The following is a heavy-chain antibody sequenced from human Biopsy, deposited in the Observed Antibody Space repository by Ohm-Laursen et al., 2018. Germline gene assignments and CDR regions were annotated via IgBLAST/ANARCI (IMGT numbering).Heavy chain of an antibody. CDR2: MSYSGDA. CDR1: GDPMSSGIHY. J-gene: IGHJ4*02. D-gene: IGHD4-11*01. Sequence: SETLSLTCSVSGDPMSSGIHYWSWIRQHPGKGLEWLGYMSYSGDAHYNPSLKSRITISLDTSKNQFSLMLSSVTAADTAVYYCARSNGYGDYRFDDWGQGTLVTVAS. V-gene: IGHV4-61*01. CDR3: ARSNGYGDYRFDD.